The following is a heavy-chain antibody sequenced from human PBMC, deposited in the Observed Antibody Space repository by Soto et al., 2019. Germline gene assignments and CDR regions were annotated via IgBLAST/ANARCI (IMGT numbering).Heavy chain of an antibody. Sequence: GGSLRLSCAASGFTFSSYWMSWVRQAPGKGLEWVAAIKKGGSEKYYVDSVKGRFTISRDNAKNPLYLQMNSLRAEDTAVYYCAHYGWITAVPDYFYYMDFWGKGTTVTVSS. CDR1: GFTFSSYW. J-gene: IGHJ6*03. CDR3: AHYGWITAVPDYFYYMDF. D-gene: IGHD4-17*01. CDR2: IKKGGSEK. V-gene: IGHV3-7*01.